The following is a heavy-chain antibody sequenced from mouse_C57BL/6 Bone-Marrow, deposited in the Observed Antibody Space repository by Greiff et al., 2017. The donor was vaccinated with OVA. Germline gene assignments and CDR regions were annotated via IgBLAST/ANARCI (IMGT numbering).Heavy chain of an antibody. CDR1: GYSITSDY. CDR3: ARSYDYGDVYFDY. D-gene: IGHD2-4*01. V-gene: IGHV3-8*01. J-gene: IGHJ2*01. CDR2: ISYSGST. Sequence: DVQLQESGPGLAKPSQTLSLTCSVTGYSITSDYWNWLRKFPGNKLEYMGYISYSGSTYYNPSLKSRISITRDTSKNQYYLQWNSVTTEDTATYYCARSYDYGDVYFDYWGQGTTLTVSS.